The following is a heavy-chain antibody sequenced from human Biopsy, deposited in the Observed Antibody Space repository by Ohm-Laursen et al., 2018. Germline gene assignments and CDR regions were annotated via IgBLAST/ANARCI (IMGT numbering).Heavy chain of an antibody. J-gene: IGHJ6*02. D-gene: IGHD3-9*01. CDR3: ARDETGSSVFGPYYYGMDV. Sequence: ASVTVSCKASGYSFTKYYINWVRQAPGQGLEWMGIIDPTGGTTSYEEKFQGRVTLTRDTSTGTVYLELNSLIYEDTSLYYCARDETGSSVFGPYYYGMDVWGQGTTVTVSS. V-gene: IGHV1-46*01. CDR1: GYSFTKYY. CDR2: IDPTGGTT.